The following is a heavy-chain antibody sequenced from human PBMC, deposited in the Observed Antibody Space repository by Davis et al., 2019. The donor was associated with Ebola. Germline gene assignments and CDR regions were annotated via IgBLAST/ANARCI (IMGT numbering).Heavy chain of an antibody. CDR3: AGLLRSLEWGDY. D-gene: IGHD3-3*01. CDR1: GGSISSAFHF. J-gene: IGHJ4*02. Sequence: PSETLSLTCSVSGGSISSAFHFWGWFRQPPAGGLEWIGNVFFSGSAYYNPSLKSRVTIFVDTSTNQFPLNLASVTAADTAIYYCAGLLRSLEWGDYWGQGALVAVSS. CDR2: VFFSGSA. V-gene: IGHV4-39*01.